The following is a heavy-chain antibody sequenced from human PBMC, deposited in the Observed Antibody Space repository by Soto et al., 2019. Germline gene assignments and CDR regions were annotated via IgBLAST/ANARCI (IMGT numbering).Heavy chain of an antibody. CDR1: RGTFSSYA. V-gene: IGHV1-69*13. Sequence: SVKVSCKASRGTFSSYAISWVRQAPGEGLEWMGGIIPIFGTANYAQKFQGRVTITADESTSTAYMELSSLRSEDTAVYYCARDYYDSSGYYRRDAFDIWGQGTIVTVSS. CDR2: IIPIFGTA. CDR3: ARDYYDSSGYYRRDAFDI. D-gene: IGHD3-22*01. J-gene: IGHJ3*02.